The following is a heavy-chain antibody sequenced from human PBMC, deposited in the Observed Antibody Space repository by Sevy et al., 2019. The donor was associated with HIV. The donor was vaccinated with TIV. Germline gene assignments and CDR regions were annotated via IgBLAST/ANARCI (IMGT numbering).Heavy chain of an antibody. CDR1: GFSVSDND. J-gene: IGHJ4*02. CDR2: MYHGGSI. V-gene: IGHV3-66*01. CDR3: ARFSGLLRDF. D-gene: IGHD2-21*02. Sequence: GGSLRLSCAASGFSVSDNDMNWVRQAPGKGLEWVSLMYHGGSILYADAVRGRFITSRDKSKNTLYLQMNSLRGEDTAVYYCARFSGLLRDFWGQGTLVTVSS.